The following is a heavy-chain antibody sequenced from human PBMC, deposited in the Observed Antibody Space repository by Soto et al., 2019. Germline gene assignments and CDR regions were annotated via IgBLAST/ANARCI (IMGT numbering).Heavy chain of an antibody. CDR2: INAGNGNT. J-gene: IGHJ2*01. CDR3: ARDLAHYDILTGYRSYWYFDL. Sequence: QVQLVQSGAGVKKPGASVKVSCKASGYTFTTYALHWVRQAPGQRLEWMGWINAGNGNTKYSQKFQGRVTITRDTSASTAYMDLSSLRSEDTAVYYCARDLAHYDILTGYRSYWYFDLWGRGTLVTVSS. D-gene: IGHD3-9*01. V-gene: IGHV1-3*01. CDR1: GYTFTTYA.